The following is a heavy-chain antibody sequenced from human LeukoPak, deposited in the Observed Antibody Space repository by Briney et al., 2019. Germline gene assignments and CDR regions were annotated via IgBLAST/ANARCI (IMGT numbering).Heavy chain of an antibody. CDR1: GFTFSTYA. CDR2: ISSSSSYI. CDR3: ARDRAMSYSSSWYDEGAFDI. Sequence: GGSLRLSCAASGFTFSTYAMTWVRQAPGKGLEWVSSISSSSSYIYYADSVKGRFTTSRDNAKNSLYLQMNSLRAEDTAVYYCARDRAMSYSSSWYDEGAFDIWGQGTMVTVSS. J-gene: IGHJ3*02. V-gene: IGHV3-21*01. D-gene: IGHD6-13*01.